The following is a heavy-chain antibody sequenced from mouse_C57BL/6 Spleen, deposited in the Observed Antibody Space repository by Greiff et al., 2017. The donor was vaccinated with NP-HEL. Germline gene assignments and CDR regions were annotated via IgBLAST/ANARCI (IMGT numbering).Heavy chain of an antibody. CDR1: GYTFTSYW. CDR3: ARKSDSGSSWYFDV. D-gene: IGHD1-1*01. J-gene: IGHJ1*03. Sequence: VQLQQPGAELVKPGASVKLSCKASGYTFTSYWMHWVKQRPGQGLEWIGMIHPNSGSTNYNEKFKSKATLTVDKSSSTAYMQLSSLTSEDSAVYYCARKSDSGSSWYFDVWGTGTTVTVSS. CDR2: IHPNSGST. V-gene: IGHV1-64*01.